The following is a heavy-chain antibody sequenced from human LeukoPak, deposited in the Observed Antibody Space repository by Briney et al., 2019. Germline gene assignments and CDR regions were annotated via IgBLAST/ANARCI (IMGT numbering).Heavy chain of an antibody. CDR1: GYTFTSYY. J-gene: IGHJ5*02. Sequence: ASVKVSCKASGYTFTSYYMHWVRQAPGQGLEWMGIINPSGGSTSYAQKFQDRVTMTRDMSTSTVYMELSSLRSEDTAVYYCARALGTTGTTRRFDPWGQGTLVTVSS. V-gene: IGHV1-46*01. CDR3: ARALGTTGTTRRFDP. D-gene: IGHD1-1*01. CDR2: INPSGGST.